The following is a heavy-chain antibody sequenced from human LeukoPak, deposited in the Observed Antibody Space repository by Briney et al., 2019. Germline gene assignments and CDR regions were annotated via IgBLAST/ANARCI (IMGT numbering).Heavy chain of an antibody. CDR3: AREPRRVDFDWLFHTGDLDY. CDR1: GFTFSSYS. V-gene: IGHV3-21*01. CDR2: ISSSSSYI. Sequence: PGGFLRLSCAASGFTFSSYSMNWVRQAPGKGLEWVSSISSSSSYIYYADSVKGRFTISRDNAKNSLYLQMNSLRAEDTAVYYCAREPRRVDFDWLFHTGDLDYWGQGTLVTVSS. D-gene: IGHD3-9*01. J-gene: IGHJ4*02.